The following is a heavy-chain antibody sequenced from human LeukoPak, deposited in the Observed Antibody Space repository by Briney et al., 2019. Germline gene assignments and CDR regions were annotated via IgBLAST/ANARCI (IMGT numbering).Heavy chain of an antibody. Sequence: SETLSLTCTVSGGSINSYYWNWIRQPPGKGLEWIGSIYNSGSTNYNPSLKSRVTISIDTSKNRFSLKLSSVTAADTAVYYCARLLVDTAPFQHWGQGTLVTVSS. D-gene: IGHD5-18*01. CDR1: GGSINSYY. CDR2: IYNSGST. CDR3: ARLLVDTAPFQH. J-gene: IGHJ1*01. V-gene: IGHV4-59*01.